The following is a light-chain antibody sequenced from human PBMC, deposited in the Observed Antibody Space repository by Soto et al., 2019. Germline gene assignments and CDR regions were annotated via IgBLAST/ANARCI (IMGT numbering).Light chain of an antibody. CDR3: QQYGGTPRT. CDR2: GAS. J-gene: IGKJ1*01. V-gene: IGKV3-20*01. CDR1: QSVSSNY. Sequence: IVLTQSPGTLSVSPGERATVSCRASQSVSSNYLAWYQQKPGQAPRLLIYGASSRASGIPDRFSGSGSGTDFTLTISRLEPEDFAVYYCQQYGGTPRTFGQGTKVEIK.